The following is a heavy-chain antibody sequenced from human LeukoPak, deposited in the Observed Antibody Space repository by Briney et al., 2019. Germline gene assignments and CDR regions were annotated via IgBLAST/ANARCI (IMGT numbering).Heavy chain of an antibody. CDR1: GYYFTSYW. CDR3: ARRGSGSNGDYDY. V-gene: IGHV5-51*01. Sequence: PGGSLKISCKASGYYFTSYWIAWVRQMPGKGLEWMGIIYAGDSDTRYSPSFQGQVTMSVDKSLSTAFLQWRGLKASDSAMYYCARRGSGSNGDYDYWGQGTLVTVSS. J-gene: IGHJ4*02. CDR2: IYAGDSDT. D-gene: IGHD3-10*01.